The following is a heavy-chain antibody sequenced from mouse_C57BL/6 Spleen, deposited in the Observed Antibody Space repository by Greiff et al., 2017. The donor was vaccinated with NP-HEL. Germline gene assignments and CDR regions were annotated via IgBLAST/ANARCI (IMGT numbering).Heavy chain of an antibody. Sequence: QVQLKESGPELVKPGASVKLSCKASGYTFTSYDINWVKQRPGQGLEWIGWIYPRDGSTKYNEKFKGKATLTVDTSSSTAYMELHSLTSEDSAVYFCARALLITTVVGQEDYWGQGTTLTVSS. CDR1: GYTFTSYD. J-gene: IGHJ2*01. CDR3: ARALLITTVVGQEDY. V-gene: IGHV1-85*01. CDR2: IYPRDGST. D-gene: IGHD1-1*01.